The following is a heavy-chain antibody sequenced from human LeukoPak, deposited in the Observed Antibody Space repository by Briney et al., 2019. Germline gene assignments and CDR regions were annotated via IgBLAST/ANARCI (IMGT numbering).Heavy chain of an antibody. CDR2: IYYSGST. CDR3: ASQYYYGSGSYGWSYGMDV. Sequence: SETLSLTCTVSGGSISSSSYYWGWIRQPPGKWLEWIGSIYYSGSTYYNPSLKSRVTISVDTSKNQFSLKLSSVTAADTAVYYCASQYYYGSGSYGWSYGMDVWGQGTTVTVSS. D-gene: IGHD3-10*01. J-gene: IGHJ6*02. V-gene: IGHV4-39*01. CDR1: GGSISSSSYY.